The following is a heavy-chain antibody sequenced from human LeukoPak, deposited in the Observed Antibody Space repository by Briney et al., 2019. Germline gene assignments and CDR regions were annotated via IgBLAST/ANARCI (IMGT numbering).Heavy chain of an antibody. Sequence: PSETLSLTCIVSGASITPYYWSWFRQPPGKGPEWIGNIYHAGGANYNPSLKSRVTISVDTSKNQFSLRLTSVTAADTAIYYCAKSAGSKNAFDIWGQGTMVTVSS. V-gene: IGHV4-59*01. CDR1: GASITPYY. CDR2: IYHAGGA. J-gene: IGHJ3*02. CDR3: AKSAGSKNAFDI.